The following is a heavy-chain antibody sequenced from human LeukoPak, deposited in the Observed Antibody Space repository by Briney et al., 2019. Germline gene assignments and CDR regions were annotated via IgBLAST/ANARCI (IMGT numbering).Heavy chain of an antibody. CDR3: ARDPLVVVPAAQDIVATEVDY. D-gene: IGHD2-2*01. Sequence: GALVKVSCKASGGTFSSYAISWVRQAPGQGLEWMGGIIPIFGTANCAQKFQGRVTITADESTSTAYMELSSLRSEDTAVYYCARDPLVVVPAAQDIVATEVDYWGQGTLVTVSS. J-gene: IGHJ4*02. CDR1: GGTFSSYA. V-gene: IGHV1-69*13. CDR2: IIPIFGTA.